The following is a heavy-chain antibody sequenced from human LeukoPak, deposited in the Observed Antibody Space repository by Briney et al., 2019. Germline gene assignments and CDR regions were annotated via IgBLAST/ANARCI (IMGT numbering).Heavy chain of an antibody. CDR2: IWFEGSNR. CDR3: ARGFPIAMVYYYYGLDV. V-gene: IGHV3-33*01. D-gene: IGHD5-18*01. Sequence: GGSLRLSCAASGFIFSNYGMHWVRQAPGEGLEWVAVIWFEGSNRYYVDSVKGRFTISRDNSKNTLYLRMSNLRAEDTAVYYCARGFPIAMVYYYYGLDVWGQGTAVTVSS. J-gene: IGHJ6*02. CDR1: GFIFSNYG.